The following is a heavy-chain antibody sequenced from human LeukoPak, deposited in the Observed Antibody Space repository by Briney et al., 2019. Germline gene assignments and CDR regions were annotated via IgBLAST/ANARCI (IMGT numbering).Heavy chain of an antibody. J-gene: IGHJ4*02. CDR3: TRQSIAGDRRDY. D-gene: IGHD6-6*01. V-gene: IGHV3-73*01. CDR1: GFTFSGSA. Sequence: GGSLRLSCAASGFTFSGSAMHWARQASGKGLEWVGRIRSKANSYATAYAASVKGRFTISRDDSKNTAYLQMNSLKTEDTAVYYCTRQSIAGDRRDYWGQGTLVTVSS. CDR2: IRSKANSYAT.